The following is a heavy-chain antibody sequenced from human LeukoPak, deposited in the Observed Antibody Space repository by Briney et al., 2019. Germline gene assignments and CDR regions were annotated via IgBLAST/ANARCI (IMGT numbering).Heavy chain of an antibody. Sequence: GGSLGLSCAASGFTFSSYSMNWVRQAPGKGLEWVSSISSSSSYIYYADSVKGRFTISRDNAKNSLYLQMNSLRAEDTAVYYCARDTRGGKRMDVWGKGTTVTVSS. CDR1: GFTFSSYS. J-gene: IGHJ6*04. CDR2: ISSSSSYI. D-gene: IGHD4-23*01. CDR3: ARDTRGGKRMDV. V-gene: IGHV3-21*01.